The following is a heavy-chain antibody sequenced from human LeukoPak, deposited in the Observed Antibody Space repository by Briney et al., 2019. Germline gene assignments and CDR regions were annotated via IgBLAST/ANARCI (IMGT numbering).Heavy chain of an antibody. J-gene: IGHJ4*02. CDR3: AREDIVVVPAGWIDY. CDR1: GFTFSSYG. V-gene: IGHV3-33*01. D-gene: IGHD2-2*01. Sequence: GGSLRLSCAASGFTFSSYGMHWFRQAPGKGLEWVAVIWYDGSNKYYADSVKARFTISRDNSKNTLYLQMNSLRAEDTAVYYCAREDIVVVPAGWIDYWGQGTLVTVSS. CDR2: IWYDGSNK.